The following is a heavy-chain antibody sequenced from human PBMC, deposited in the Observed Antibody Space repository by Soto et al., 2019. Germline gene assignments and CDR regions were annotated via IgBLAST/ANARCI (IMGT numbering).Heavy chain of an antibody. V-gene: IGHV3-21*01. CDR3: ARDSIRIAAFPFDY. D-gene: IGHD6-13*01. CDR1: GFTFSSYS. CDR2: ISSSSSYI. J-gene: IGHJ4*02. Sequence: GGSLRLSCAASGFTFSSYSMNWVRQAPGKGLEWVSSISSSSSYIYYADSVKGRFTISRDNAKNSLYLQMNSLRAEDTAVYYCARDSIRIAAFPFDYWGQGTLVTVSS.